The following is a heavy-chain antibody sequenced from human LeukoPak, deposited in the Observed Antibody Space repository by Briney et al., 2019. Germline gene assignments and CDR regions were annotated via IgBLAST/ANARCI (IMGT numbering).Heavy chain of an antibody. CDR2: ISGSGGST. J-gene: IGHJ4*02. CDR1: GFTFSSYA. CDR3: AKDYCSSTSCYKGFDY. V-gene: IGHV3-23*01. D-gene: IGHD2-2*02. Sequence: GGSLRLSCAASGFTFSSYAMSWVRQAPGKGLEWVSAISGSGGSTYYADSVKGRFTISGDNSKNTLYLQMNSLRAEDTAVYYCAKDYCSSTSCYKGFDYWGQGTLVTVSS.